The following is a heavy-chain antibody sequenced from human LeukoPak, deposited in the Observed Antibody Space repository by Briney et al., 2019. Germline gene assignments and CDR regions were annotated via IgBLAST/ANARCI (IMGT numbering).Heavy chain of an antibody. CDR3: ARDPSGGDTAMLYYFDY. Sequence: PGGSLRLSCASSGFTFSSYSMNWVRQAPGKGLEWVSSISSSSSYIYYADSVKGRFTISRDNAKNSLYLQMNSLRAEDTAVYYCARDPSGGDTAMLYYFDYWGQGTLVTVSS. J-gene: IGHJ4*02. CDR2: ISSSSSYI. CDR1: GFTFSSYS. V-gene: IGHV3-21*01. D-gene: IGHD5-18*01.